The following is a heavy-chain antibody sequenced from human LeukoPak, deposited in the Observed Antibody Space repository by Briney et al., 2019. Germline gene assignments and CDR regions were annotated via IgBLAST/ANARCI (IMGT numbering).Heavy chain of an antibody. CDR2: ISASGGST. Sequence: GGPLRLSCAASGFTFSSYAMSWVRQAPGKGLEWVSAISASGGSTYYADSVKGRFTISRDNSKNTLYLQMNSLRAEDTAVYYCAKEYYDFWSGQNRYDPFDYWGQGTLVTVSS. J-gene: IGHJ4*02. CDR3: AKEYYDFWSGQNRYDPFDY. D-gene: IGHD3-3*01. V-gene: IGHV3-23*01. CDR1: GFTFSSYA.